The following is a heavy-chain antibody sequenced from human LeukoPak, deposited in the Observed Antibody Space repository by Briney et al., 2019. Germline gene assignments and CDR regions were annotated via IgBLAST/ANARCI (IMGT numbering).Heavy chain of an antibody. V-gene: IGHV3-21*01. Sequence: PGGSLRLSCAASGFTFSSYSMNWVRQAPGKGLEWVSSISSSSYIYYADSVKGRFTISRDNAKNSLYLQMNSLRAEDTAVYYCARAYYDSSGYSGWFDPWGQGTLVTVSS. CDR3: ARAYYDSSGYSGWFDP. CDR1: GFTFSSYS. J-gene: IGHJ5*02. D-gene: IGHD3-22*01. CDR2: ISSSSYI.